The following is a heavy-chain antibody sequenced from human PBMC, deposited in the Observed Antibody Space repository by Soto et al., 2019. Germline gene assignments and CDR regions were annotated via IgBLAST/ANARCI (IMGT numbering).Heavy chain of an antibody. CDR1: GGSISSGDYY. Sequence: SETLSLTCTVSGGSISSGDYYWSWIRQPPGKGLEWIGYIYYSGSTYYNPSLKSRVTISVDTSKNQFSLKLSSVTAADTAVYYCARVVVTASQGWFDPRGQGTLVTVSS. V-gene: IGHV4-30-4*01. J-gene: IGHJ5*02. CDR3: ARVVVTASQGWFDP. CDR2: IYYSGST. D-gene: IGHD2-21*02.